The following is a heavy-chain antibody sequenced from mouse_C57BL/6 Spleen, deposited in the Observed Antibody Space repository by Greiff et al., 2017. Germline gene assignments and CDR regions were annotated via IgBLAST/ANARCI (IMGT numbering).Heavy chain of an antibody. CDR3: ASITTVVATGYFDV. CDR1: GYAFSSSW. V-gene: IGHV1-82*01. Sequence: QVHVKQSGPELVKPGASVKISCKASGYAFSSSWMNWVKQRPGKGLEWIGRIYPGDGDTNYNGKFKGKATLTADKSSSTAYMQLSSLTSEDSAVYFCASITTVVATGYFDVWGTGTTVTVSS. D-gene: IGHD1-1*01. CDR2: IYPGDGDT. J-gene: IGHJ1*03.